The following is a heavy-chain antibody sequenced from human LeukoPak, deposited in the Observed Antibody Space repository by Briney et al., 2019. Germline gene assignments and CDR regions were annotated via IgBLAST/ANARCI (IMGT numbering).Heavy chain of an antibody. Sequence: SETLSLTCTVSGGSISRYYWSWIRQPPGKGLEWIGYIYYSGSTNYNPSLKSRVTISVDTSKNQFSLKLSSVTAADTAVYYCARGRTIFGNDYWGQGTLVTVSS. J-gene: IGHJ4*02. CDR1: GGSISRYY. CDR3: ARGRTIFGNDY. CDR2: IYYSGST. D-gene: IGHD3-3*01. V-gene: IGHV4-59*01.